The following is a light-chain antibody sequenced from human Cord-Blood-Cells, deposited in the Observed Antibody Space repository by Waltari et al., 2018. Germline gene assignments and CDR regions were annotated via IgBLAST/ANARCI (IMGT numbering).Light chain of an antibody. CDR3: QQYYSTPRYT. CDR2: WAS. CDR1: QSVLYSSNNKNY. Sequence: RATINFKSSQSVLYSSNNKNYLAWYQQKPGQPPKLLIYWASTRESGVPDRFSGSGSGTDFTLTISSLQAEDVAVYYCQQYYSTPRYTFGQGTKLEIK. J-gene: IGKJ2*01. V-gene: IGKV4-1*01.